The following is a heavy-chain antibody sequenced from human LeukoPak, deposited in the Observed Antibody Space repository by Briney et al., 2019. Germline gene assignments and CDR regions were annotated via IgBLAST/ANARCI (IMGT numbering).Heavy chain of an antibody. CDR1: GFTFSSYW. J-gene: IGHJ4*02. D-gene: IGHD3-10*01. Sequence: PGGSLRLSCAASGFTFSSYWMSWVRQAPGKGLEWVANIKQDGSEKYYVDSVKGRFTIPRDNAKNSLYLQMNSLRAEDTAVYYCARDPYYYGSGSYYNPDLLLGFDYWGQGTLVTVSS. CDR2: IKQDGSEK. CDR3: ARDPYYYGSGSYYNPDLLLGFDY. V-gene: IGHV3-7*03.